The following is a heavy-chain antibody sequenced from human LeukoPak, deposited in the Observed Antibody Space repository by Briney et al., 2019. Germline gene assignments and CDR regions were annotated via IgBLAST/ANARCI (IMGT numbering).Heavy chain of an antibody. Sequence: GGSLRLSCAASGFTFSDYYMSWIRQAPGKGLEWVSYISSSSSYTNYADSVKGRFTISRDNAKNSLYLQMNSLRAEDTAVYYRARGGWLRLLDYWGQGTLVTVSS. CDR2: ISSSSSYT. CDR1: GFTFSDYY. V-gene: IGHV3-11*06. CDR3: ARGGWLRLLDY. J-gene: IGHJ4*02. D-gene: IGHD5-12*01.